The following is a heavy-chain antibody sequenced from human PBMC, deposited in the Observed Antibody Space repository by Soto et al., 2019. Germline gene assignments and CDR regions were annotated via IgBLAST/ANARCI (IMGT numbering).Heavy chain of an antibody. CDR3: ARGPRYCSGGSCYSRFNY. CDR1: DGSFSGYY. CDR2: INHSGST. J-gene: IGHJ4*02. V-gene: IGHV4-34*01. D-gene: IGHD2-15*01. Sequence: QVQLQQWGAGLLKPSETLSLTCAVYDGSFSGYYWSWIRQPPGKGLEWIGEINHSGSTNYNPSLKSRVTISVDTSKNQFSLKLSSVTAADTAVYYCARGPRYCSGGSCYSRFNYWGQGTLVTVSS.